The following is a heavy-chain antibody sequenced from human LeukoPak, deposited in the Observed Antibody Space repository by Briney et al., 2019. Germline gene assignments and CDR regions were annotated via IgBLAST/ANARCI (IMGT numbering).Heavy chain of an antibody. J-gene: IGHJ3*02. CDR2: INPNSGGT. V-gene: IGHV1-2*02. Sequence: ASVTVSCKASGYTFTGYYMHWVRQAPGQGLEWMGWINPNSGGTNYAQKFQGRVTMTRDTSISTAYMELRSLRSDDTAVYYCARAGWELLLADAFDIWGQGTMVTVSS. D-gene: IGHD1-26*01. CDR3: ARAGWELLLADAFDI. CDR1: GYTFTGYY.